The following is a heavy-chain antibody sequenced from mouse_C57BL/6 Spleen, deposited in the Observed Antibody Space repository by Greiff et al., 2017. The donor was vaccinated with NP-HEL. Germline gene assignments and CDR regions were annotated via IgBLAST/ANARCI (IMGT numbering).Heavy chain of an antibody. CDR2: IDPSDSYT. J-gene: IGHJ2*01. V-gene: IGHV1-69*01. D-gene: IGHD2-4*01. CDR3: ARRGYDYEDY. CDR1: GYTFTSYW. Sequence: QVQLQQPGAELVMPGASVKLSCKASGYTFTSYWMHWVKQRPGQGLEWIGEIDPSDSYTNYNQKFKGKSTLTVDKSSSTAYMQLSSLTSEDSAVYYCARRGYDYEDYWGQGTTLTGAS.